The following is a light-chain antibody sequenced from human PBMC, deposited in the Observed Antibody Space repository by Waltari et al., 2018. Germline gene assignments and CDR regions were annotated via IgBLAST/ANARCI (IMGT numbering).Light chain of an antibody. V-gene: IGKV3-20*01. CDR3: QKYGTLPAT. CDR2: DTS. CDR1: QSVSRT. J-gene: IGKJ1*01. Sequence: EIVLTQSPGTLSLSPGERATLSCRASQSVSRTLAWYQQKPGQAPRLLIYDTSSRAAGSPDRVSGSGFGTDFSLTISRLEPEDFAVYYCQKYGTLPATFGQGTKVEIK.